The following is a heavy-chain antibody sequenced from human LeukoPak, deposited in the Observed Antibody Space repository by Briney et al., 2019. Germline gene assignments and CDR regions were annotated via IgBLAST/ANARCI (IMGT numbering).Heavy chain of an antibody. J-gene: IGHJ4*02. CDR3: ARGRGYSYGYLAGGSFDY. CDR2: IYPGDSDT. Sequence: HGESLKISCKGSGYSFTSYWIGWVRQMPGKGLEWMGIIYPGDSDTRYSPSFQGQVTISADKSISTAYLQWSSLKASDTAMYYCARGRGYSYGYLAGGSFDYWGQGTLVTVSS. D-gene: IGHD5-18*01. V-gene: IGHV5-51*01. CDR1: GYSFTSYW.